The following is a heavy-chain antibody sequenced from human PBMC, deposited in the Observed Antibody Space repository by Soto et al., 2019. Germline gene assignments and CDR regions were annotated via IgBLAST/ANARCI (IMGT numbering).Heavy chain of an antibody. D-gene: IGHD1-26*01. Sequence: QSQTLSLTCAISGDSVSSNSAAWNWIRQSPSRGLEWLGRTYYRSKWYNDYAVSVKSRITINPDTSKNQFSLQLNSLTPEDTAVYYCARVILVGATIGYYYYGMDVWGQGTTVTVSS. CDR3: ARVILVGATIGYYYYGMDV. V-gene: IGHV6-1*01. CDR2: TYYRSKWYN. CDR1: GDSVSSNSAA. J-gene: IGHJ6*02.